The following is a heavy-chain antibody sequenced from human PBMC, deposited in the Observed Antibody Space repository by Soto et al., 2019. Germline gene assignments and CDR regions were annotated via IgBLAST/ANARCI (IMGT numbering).Heavy chain of an antibody. CDR1: GYTFTSYG. CDR2: ISAYNGNT. Sequence: QVQLVQSGAEVKKPGASVKVSCKASGYTFTSYGISWVRQAPGQGLEWMGWISAYNGNTNYAKNLQCRVPMTTDTSTSTDYMDLRSLRSDDTAVYYCARDLGQQLVDYWGQGTLVTVSS. V-gene: IGHV1-18*01. J-gene: IGHJ4*02. D-gene: IGHD6-13*01. CDR3: ARDLGQQLVDY.